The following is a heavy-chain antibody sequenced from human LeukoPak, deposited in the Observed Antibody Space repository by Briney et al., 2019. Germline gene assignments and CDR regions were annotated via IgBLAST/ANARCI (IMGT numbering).Heavy chain of an antibody. D-gene: IGHD3-22*01. CDR1: GGSISSGSYY. V-gene: IGHV4-61*02. CDR3: ARDSDHYYYDSSGYSPVAAFDI. J-gene: IGHJ3*02. CDR2: IYTSGST. Sequence: PSQTLSLTCTVSGGSISSGSYYWSWIRQPAGKGLEWIGRIYTSGSTNYNPSLKSRVTISVDTSKNQFSLKLRSVTAADTAVYYCARDSDHYYYDSSGYSPVAAFDIWGQGTMVTVSS.